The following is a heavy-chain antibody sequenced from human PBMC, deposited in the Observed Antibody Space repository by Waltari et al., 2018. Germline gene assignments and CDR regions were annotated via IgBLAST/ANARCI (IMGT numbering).Heavy chain of an antibody. Sequence: QVQLQESGPGLVKPSQTLSLTCTVSGASISSGGYYWSWIRQHPGKGLEWIGYIYHSGSTYYNPSLKSRVTISVDRSKNQFSLKLSSVTAADTAVYYCAREGSGYGLVYWGQGTLVTVSS. CDR1: GASISSGGYY. V-gene: IGHV4-31*03. J-gene: IGHJ4*02. CDR3: AREGSGYGLVY. CDR2: IYHSGST. D-gene: IGHD5-12*01.